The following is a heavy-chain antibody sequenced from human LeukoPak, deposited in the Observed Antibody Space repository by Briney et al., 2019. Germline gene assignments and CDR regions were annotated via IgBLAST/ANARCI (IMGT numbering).Heavy chain of an antibody. CDR1: GFTFSSYS. CDR2: ISSSSSYI. Sequence: GGSLRLSCAASGFTFSSYSMNWVRQAPGKGLEWVSSISSSSSYIYYADSVKGRFTISRDNAKNSLYLQMNSLRAEDTAVYYCARDQGVEIVATIKSVDYWGQGALVTVSS. J-gene: IGHJ4*02. CDR3: ARDQGVEIVATIKSVDY. D-gene: IGHD5-12*01. V-gene: IGHV3-21*01.